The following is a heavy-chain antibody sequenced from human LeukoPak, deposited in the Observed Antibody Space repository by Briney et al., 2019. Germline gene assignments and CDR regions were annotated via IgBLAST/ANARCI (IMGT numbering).Heavy chain of an antibody. J-gene: IGHJ6*04. CDR2: ISSSGSTI. CDR1: GFTFSSYE. Sequence: GGSLRLSCAASGFTFSSYEMNWVRQAPGKGLEWVSYISSSGSTIYYADSVKGRFTISRDNAKNSLYLQMNSLRAEDTAVYYCARDNGAAAGLGGYYYGMDVWGKGTTATVSS. CDR3: ARDNGAAAGLGGYYYGMDV. D-gene: IGHD6-13*01. V-gene: IGHV3-48*03.